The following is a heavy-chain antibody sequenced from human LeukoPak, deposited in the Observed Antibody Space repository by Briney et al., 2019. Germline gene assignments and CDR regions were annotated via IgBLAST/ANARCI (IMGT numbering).Heavy chain of an antibody. Sequence: GGSLRLSCEASGFSFTTHAMSWVRQAPGKGLEWVSGISGDGGSTYYTDSVKGRVTISRDNSKNTVYLQMSSLRAEDTAVYYCAKDAWGYTSSPADSWGQGTLVTVFS. CDR2: ISGDGGST. CDR1: GFSFTTHA. V-gene: IGHV3-23*01. D-gene: IGHD6-13*01. CDR3: AKDAWGYTSSPADS. J-gene: IGHJ5*01.